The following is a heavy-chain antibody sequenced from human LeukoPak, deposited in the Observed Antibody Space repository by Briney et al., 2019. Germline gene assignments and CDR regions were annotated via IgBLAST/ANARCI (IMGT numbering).Heavy chain of an antibody. Sequence: GGSLRLSCAASGFTFSGSAMHWVRQASGKGLEWVGRIRSKANSYATAYAASVKGRFTISRDDSKNTAYLQMNSLKTEDTAVYYCAKDHGDYLNWFDPWGQGTLVTVSS. D-gene: IGHD4-17*01. V-gene: IGHV3-73*01. J-gene: IGHJ5*02. CDR3: AKDHGDYLNWFDP. CDR2: IRSKANSYAT. CDR1: GFTFSGSA.